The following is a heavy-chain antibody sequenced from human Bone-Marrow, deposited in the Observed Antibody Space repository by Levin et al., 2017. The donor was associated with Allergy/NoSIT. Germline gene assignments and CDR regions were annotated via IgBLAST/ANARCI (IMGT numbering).Heavy chain of an antibody. D-gene: IGHD5-12*01. CDR1: GFSLSISGVG. J-gene: IGHJ4*02. CDR2: IYWDDNK. Sequence: SGPTLVKPTQTLTLTCTFSGFSLSISGVGVGWIRQPPGRALEWLALIYWDDNKYFNSSLRSRLTINKDTSKNQVVLTLTNVDPMDTATYFCAHTSKYSGRDLGAYYFDQGGQGTPVTVSS. V-gene: IGHV2-5*02. CDR3: AHTSKYSGRDLGAYYFDQ.